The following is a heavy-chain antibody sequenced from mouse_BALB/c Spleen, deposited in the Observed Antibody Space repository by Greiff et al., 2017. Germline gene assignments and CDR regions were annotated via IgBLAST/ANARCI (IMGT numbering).Heavy chain of an antibody. J-gene: IGHJ4*01. Sequence: DVQLVESGGGLVKPGGSLKLSCAASGFTFSSYTMSWVRQTPEKRLEWVATISSGGGNTYYPDSVKGRFTISRDNAKNNLYLQMSSLRSEDTALYYCARWLLRGYAMDYWGQGTSVTVSS. V-gene: IGHV5-9*03. CDR3: ARWLLRGYAMDY. D-gene: IGHD1-1*01. CDR2: ISSGGGNT. CDR1: GFTFSSYT.